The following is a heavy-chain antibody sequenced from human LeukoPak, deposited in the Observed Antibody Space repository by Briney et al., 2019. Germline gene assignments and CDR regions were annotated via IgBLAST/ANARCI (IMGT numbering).Heavy chain of an antibody. D-gene: IGHD6-13*01. Sequence: SVKVSCKASGGTFSSYAISWVRQAPGQGLEWMGRIIPIFGTANYAQKFQGRVTITTDESTSTAYMELSSLRSEDTAVYYCARARKRDSSSWYFDYWGQGTLATVSS. J-gene: IGHJ4*02. V-gene: IGHV1-69*05. CDR1: GGTFSSYA. CDR2: IIPIFGTA. CDR3: ARARKRDSSSWYFDY.